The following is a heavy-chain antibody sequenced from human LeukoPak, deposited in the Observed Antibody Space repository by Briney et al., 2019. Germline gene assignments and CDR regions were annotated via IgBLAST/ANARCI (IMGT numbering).Heavy chain of an antibody. D-gene: IGHD6-13*01. CDR3: ARDGGSSSFGY. J-gene: IGHJ4*02. CDR1: GGTFSSYA. V-gene: IGHV1-69*05. Sequence: ASVKVSCKASGGTFSSYAISWVRQAPGQGLEWMGRIIPIFGTANYAQKFQGRVTITTDESTSTAYMELNSLRSEDTAVYYCARDGGSSSFGYWGQGTLVTVSS. CDR2: IIPIFGTA.